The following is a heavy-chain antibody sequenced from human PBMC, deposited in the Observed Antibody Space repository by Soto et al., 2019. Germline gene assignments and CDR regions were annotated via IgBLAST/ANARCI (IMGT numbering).Heavy chain of an antibody. Sequence: SVKVSCKASGGTFSSYAISWVRQAPGQGLEWMGGIIPIFGTANYAQKFQGRVTITADESTSTAYMELSSLRSEDTAVYCCAVGYSYGYGATPSYWGQGTLVTVSS. CDR3: AVGYSYGYGATPSY. CDR1: GGTFSSYA. D-gene: IGHD5-18*01. V-gene: IGHV1-69*13. CDR2: IIPIFGTA. J-gene: IGHJ4*02.